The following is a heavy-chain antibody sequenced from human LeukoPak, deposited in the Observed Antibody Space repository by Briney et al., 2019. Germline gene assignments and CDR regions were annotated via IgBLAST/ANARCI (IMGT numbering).Heavy chain of an antibody. CDR1: GFTFSSYW. CDR3: ARGSYYYGSGSYRPYYYYGMDV. CDR2: INSDGSST. D-gene: IGHD3-10*01. J-gene: IGHJ6*02. Sequence: GGSLRLSCAASGFTFSSYWMHWVRQAPGKGLVWVSRINSDGSSTSYADSVKGRFTISRDNAKNTLYLQMNSLRAEDTAVYYCARGSYYYGSGSYRPYYYYGMDVWGQGTTVTVSS. V-gene: IGHV3-74*01.